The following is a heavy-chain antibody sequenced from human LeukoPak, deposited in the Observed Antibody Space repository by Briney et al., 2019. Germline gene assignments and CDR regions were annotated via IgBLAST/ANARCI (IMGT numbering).Heavy chain of an antibody. CDR2: INPNSGGT. V-gene: IGHV1-2*02. Sequence: ASVTVSCKASGYTFSDSYMHWVRQAPGQGLEWMGWINPNSGGTNYAQKFQGRITMTRDTSSFTAYMELSRLRSDDTAVYYCATRGDYCSTTSCYAFWSQGALVTVSS. CDR1: GYTFSDSY. CDR3: ATRGDYCSTTSCYAF. D-gene: IGHD2-2*01. J-gene: IGHJ4*02.